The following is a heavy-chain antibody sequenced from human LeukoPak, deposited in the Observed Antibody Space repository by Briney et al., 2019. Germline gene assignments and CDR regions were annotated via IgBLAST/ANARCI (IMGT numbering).Heavy chain of an antibody. CDR1: GFTFSSYG. CDR3: AKEGYQLLGAPYIGMDV. D-gene: IGHD2-2*01. J-gene: IGHJ6*02. V-gene: IGHV3-30*18. CDR2: ISYDGSNK. Sequence: GGSLRLSCASFGFTFSSYGMQWVRQAPGKGLEWVAVISYDGSNKYYADSVKGRFTISRDNFKNTLYLQMNCLRAEDRAVYYRAKEGYQLLGAPYIGMDVEVQGKTVTVSS.